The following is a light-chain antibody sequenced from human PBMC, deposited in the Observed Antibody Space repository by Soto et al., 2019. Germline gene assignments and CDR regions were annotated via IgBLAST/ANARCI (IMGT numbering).Light chain of an antibody. CDR1: QSISSY. Sequence: DIQMTQSPSSLSASVGDRVTITWRASQSISSYLNWYQQKPGKAPKLLIYAASSLQSGVPSRFSGSGSRTDFTLTISSLQPQDFATYYHQQSYRTPITFGQGTRLEI. CDR3: QQSYRTPIT. CDR2: AAS. J-gene: IGKJ5*01. V-gene: IGKV1-39*01.